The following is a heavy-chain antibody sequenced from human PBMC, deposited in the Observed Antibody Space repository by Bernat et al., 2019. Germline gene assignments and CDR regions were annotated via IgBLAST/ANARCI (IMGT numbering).Heavy chain of an antibody. J-gene: IGHJ4*02. CDR2: ISYDGSNK. CDR1: GFTFSSYG. Sequence: QVQLVESGGGVVQPGRSLRLSCAASGFTFSSYGMHWLRQAPGKGLEWVAVISYDGSNKYYADSVKGRFTISRDNSKNTLYLQMNSLRAEDTAVYYCAKGIVTVVPYFDYWGQGTLVTVSS. CDR3: AKGIVTVVPYFDY. D-gene: IGHD2-2*01. V-gene: IGHV3-30*18.